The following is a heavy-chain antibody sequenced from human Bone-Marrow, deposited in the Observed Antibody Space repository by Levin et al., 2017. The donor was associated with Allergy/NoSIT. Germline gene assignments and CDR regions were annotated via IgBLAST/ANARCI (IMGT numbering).Heavy chain of an antibody. CDR3: ARRFAAGYCSGGSCRRGWANWYFDL. CDR1: GGSFSGYY. V-gene: IGHV4-34*01. D-gene: IGHD2-15*01. J-gene: IGHJ2*01. Sequence: SETLSLTCAVYGGSFSGYYWSWIRQPPGKGLEWIGEINHSGSTNYNPSLKSRVTISVDTSKNQFSLKLSSVTAADTAVYYCARRFAAGYCSGGSCRRGWANWYFDLWGRGTLVTVSS. CDR2: INHSGST.